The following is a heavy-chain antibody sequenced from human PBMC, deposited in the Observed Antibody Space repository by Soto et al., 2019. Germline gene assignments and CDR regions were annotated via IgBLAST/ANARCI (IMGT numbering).Heavy chain of an antibody. CDR1: GGSISSGGYY. CDR3: AREGDVRTVTTQGDSDGYYYYGMDV. V-gene: IGHV4-31*03. CDR2: IYYSGST. J-gene: IGHJ6*02. D-gene: IGHD4-17*01. Sequence: QVQLQESGPGLVKPSQTLSLTCTVSGGSISSGGYYWSWIRQHPGKGLEWIGYIYYSGSTYYNPSLKSRVTISVDTSKNQFSLKLSSVTAADTAVYYCAREGDVRTVTTQGDSDGYYYYGMDVWGQGTTVTVSS.